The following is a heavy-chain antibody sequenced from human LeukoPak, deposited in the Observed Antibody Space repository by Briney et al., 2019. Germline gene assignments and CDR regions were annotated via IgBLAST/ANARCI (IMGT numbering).Heavy chain of an antibody. D-gene: IGHD3-22*01. CDR1: GFTFISYS. CDR3: ARSGYGDSSGYYYGGDY. J-gene: IGHJ4*02. V-gene: IGHV3-21*01. CDR2: ISSSSSYI. Sequence: GGSLRLSCAASGFTFISYSMNWVRQAPGKGLEWVSSISSSSSYIYYADSVKGRFTISRDNSKNTLYLQMNSLRAEDTAVYYCARSGYGDSSGYYYGGDYWGQGTLVTVSS.